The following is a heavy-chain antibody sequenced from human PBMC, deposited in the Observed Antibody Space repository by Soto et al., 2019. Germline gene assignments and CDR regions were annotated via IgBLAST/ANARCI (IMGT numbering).Heavy chain of an antibody. Sequence: SVKVSCKASGGTFSSYAISWVRQAPGQGLEWMGGIIPIFGTANYAQKFQGRVTITADKSTSTAYMELSSLRSEDTAVYYCASLTFIAAAGFYYHYGMDVWGQGTTVTVSS. CDR2: IIPIFGTA. CDR3: ASLTFIAAAGFYYHYGMDV. V-gene: IGHV1-69*06. J-gene: IGHJ6*02. CDR1: GGTFSSYA. D-gene: IGHD6-13*01.